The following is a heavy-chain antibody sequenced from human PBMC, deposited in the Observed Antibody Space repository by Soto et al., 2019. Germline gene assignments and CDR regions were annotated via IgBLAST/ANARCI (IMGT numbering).Heavy chain of an antibody. D-gene: IGHD2-2*01. CDR1: GFAFTAYA. J-gene: IGHJ4*02. CDR3: AKAGACSSTTCYLNY. CDR2: LSGGGGNT. Sequence: GGSLRLSCAASGFAFTAYAINWVRQAPGKGLEWVSALSGGGGNTYYADSVKGRFTISRDSSKNTDYLQMNSLSADDTAVYYCAKAGACSSTTCYLNYWGQGTLVTVSS. V-gene: IGHV3-23*01.